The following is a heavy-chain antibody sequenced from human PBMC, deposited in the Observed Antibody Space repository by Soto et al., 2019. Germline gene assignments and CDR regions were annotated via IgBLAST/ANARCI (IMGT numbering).Heavy chain of an antibody. CDR2: IYYSGST. D-gene: IGHD3-10*02. CDR1: GGSISSYY. V-gene: IGHV4-59*01. Sequence: SETLSLTCTVSGGSISSYYWSWIRQPPGKGLEWIGYIYYSGSTNYNPSLKSRVTISVDTSKNQFSLKLSSVTAADTAVYYCARGVTMIGGAGPYYYYYGMDVWGQGTTVTVSS. J-gene: IGHJ6*02. CDR3: ARGVTMIGGAGPYYYYYGMDV.